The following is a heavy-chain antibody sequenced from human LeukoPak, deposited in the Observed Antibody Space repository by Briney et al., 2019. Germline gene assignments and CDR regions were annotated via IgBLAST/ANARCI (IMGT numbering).Heavy chain of an antibody. J-gene: IGHJ4*02. CDR1: GFTFGDYG. V-gene: IGHV3-49*04. Sequence: GVLRLSCRASGFTFGDYGMSLVRQAPGKGLEWVGFIGGKAYGGTAEYAASVKGRFSISRDDSRSIAYLQMNSLKTEDTAVYYCTADQFFWGQGTLVTVSS. CDR3: TADQFF. CDR2: IGGKAYGGTA. D-gene: IGHD3-3*01.